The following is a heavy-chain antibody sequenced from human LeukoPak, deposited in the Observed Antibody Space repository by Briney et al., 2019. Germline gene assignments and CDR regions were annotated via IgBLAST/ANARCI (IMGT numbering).Heavy chain of an antibody. J-gene: IGHJ4*02. D-gene: IGHD5-12*01. CDR1: GDSITSGDSY. CDR3: AREYSH. V-gene: IGHV4-61*02. CDR2: IYTSGST. Sequence: SQTLSLTCSVSGDSITSGDSYWTWIRQPAGRGLEWIGLIYTSGSTKYNPSLKSRITMSLDTSKNQISLQLNSVTAVDTAVYYCAREYSHWGQGTLVTVSS.